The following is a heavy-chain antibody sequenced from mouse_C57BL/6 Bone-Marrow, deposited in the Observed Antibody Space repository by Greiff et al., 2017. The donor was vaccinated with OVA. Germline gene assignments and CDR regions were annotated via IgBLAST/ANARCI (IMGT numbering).Heavy chain of an antibody. CDR3: ARHEYYSNYRYYFDY. Sequence: VKLQESGAELVKPGASVKLSCKASGYTFTEYTIHWVKPRSGQGLEWIGRFYPGSGSIEYNEKLKDKATLTADKSSSTVYMELSRVTAEDSAVYFCARHEYYSNYRYYFDYWGQGTTLTVSS. V-gene: IGHV1-62-2*01. D-gene: IGHD2-5*01. J-gene: IGHJ2*01. CDR2: FYPGSGSI. CDR1: GYTFTEYT.